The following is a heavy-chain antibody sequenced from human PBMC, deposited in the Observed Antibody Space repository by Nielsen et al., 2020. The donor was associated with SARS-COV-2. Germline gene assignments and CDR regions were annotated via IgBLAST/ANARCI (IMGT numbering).Heavy chain of an antibody. CDR3: VSGGRPAD. Sequence: GESLKISCAASGFTFSSYSMNWVRQAPGKGLEWVSYISSSSSTIYYADSVKGRFTISRDNAKNSLYLQMSSLRVEDTAVYYCVSGGRPADWGQGTLVTVSS. D-gene: IGHD2-2*01. J-gene: IGHJ4*02. CDR2: ISSSSSTI. V-gene: IGHV3-48*01. CDR1: GFTFSSYS.